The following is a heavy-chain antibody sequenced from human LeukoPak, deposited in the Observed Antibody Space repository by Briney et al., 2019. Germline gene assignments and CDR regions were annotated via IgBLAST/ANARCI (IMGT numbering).Heavy chain of an antibody. D-gene: IGHD4-17*01. V-gene: IGHV3-23*01. CDR3: AKDLITVTSKTPEYYFDY. Sequence: PGGSLRLSCAASGFTFSTYAMSWVRQAPGKGLEWVSTISGSGANTYYADSVRGRFTISRDNSKNTLYLHMNSLRAEDTDVYYCAKDLITVTSKTPEYYFDYWGQGTLVTVSS. CDR1: GFTFSTYA. CDR2: ISGSGANT. J-gene: IGHJ4*02.